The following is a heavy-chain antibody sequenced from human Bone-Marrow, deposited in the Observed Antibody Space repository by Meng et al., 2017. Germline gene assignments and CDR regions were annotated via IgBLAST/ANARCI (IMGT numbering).Heavy chain of an antibody. CDR1: GFTFSSYG. CDR3: ARGSRSFDL. Sequence: GESLKISCAASGFTFSSYGMHWVRQAPGKGLEWVAVIWYDGSNKYYADSVKGRFTISRDNSKNTLYLQMNSLRAEDTAVYYCARGSRSFDLWGQGTLVTVSS. CDR2: IWYDGSNK. J-gene: IGHJ4*02. V-gene: IGHV3-33*01.